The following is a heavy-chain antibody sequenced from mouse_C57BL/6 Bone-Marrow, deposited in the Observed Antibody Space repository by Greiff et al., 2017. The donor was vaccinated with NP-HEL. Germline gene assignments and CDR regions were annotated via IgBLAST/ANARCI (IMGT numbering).Heavy chain of an antibody. CDR2: INPNNGGT. J-gene: IGHJ3*01. CDR3: ARYNGNWFAY. CDR1: GYTFTDYY. Sequence: VQLQQSGPELVKPGASVKISCKASGYTFTDYYMNWVKQSHGKSLEWIGDINPNNGGTSYNQKFKGKATLTVDKSSSTAYMELRSLTTEDAAVYYCARYNGNWFAYWGKGTLVTVSA. V-gene: IGHV1-26*01. D-gene: IGHD2-1*01.